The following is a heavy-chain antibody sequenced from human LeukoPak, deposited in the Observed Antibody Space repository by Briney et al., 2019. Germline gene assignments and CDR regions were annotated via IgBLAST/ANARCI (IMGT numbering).Heavy chain of an antibody. Sequence: ASVTVSCMSSGYTFTTYGISWMRQAPGQSLEWMGWISPYNSNTKYLQKLQGRVTITTDTSTNTAYMEVGSLRSTDTSVYYCAREAPVAAGSDAFDIWGQGTMVTVSS. CDR3: AREAPVAAGSDAFDI. J-gene: IGHJ3*02. CDR1: GYTFTTYG. CDR2: ISPYNSNT. V-gene: IGHV1-18*01. D-gene: IGHD6-19*01.